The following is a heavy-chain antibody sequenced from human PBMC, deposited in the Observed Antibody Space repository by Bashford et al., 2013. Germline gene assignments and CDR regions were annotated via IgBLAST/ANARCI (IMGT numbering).Heavy chain of an antibody. J-gene: IGHJ3*02. D-gene: IGHD3-3*01. CDR2: IYTGGNT. Sequence: SETLSLTCTVSGGSISSGRYYWSWIRQPAGKGLEWIGRIYTGGNTNYNPSLKSRVTMSADTSKNQFSLNLNSVTAADTAVYYCAVSFGVLISKAPFDIWGQGTMVT. CDR3: AVSFGVLISKAPFDI. V-gene: IGHV4-61*02. CDR1: GGSISSGRYY.